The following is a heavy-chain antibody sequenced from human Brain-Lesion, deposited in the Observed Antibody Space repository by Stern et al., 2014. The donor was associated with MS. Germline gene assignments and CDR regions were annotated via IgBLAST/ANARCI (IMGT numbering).Heavy chain of an antibody. D-gene: IGHD1-26*01. CDR1: GGSITSSSYY. CDR3: VRPDIMGTIWN. J-gene: IGHJ4*02. Sequence: QVQLVQSGPGLVKPSETLSLTCTVSGGSITSSSYYWGWIRQPPGRGLEYIGTVYYTGSTFYDPPLRVRFTIPVNPPKTQVALKLTSLTAADTAVYYCVRPDIMGTIWNWGQGTLVTVSS. CDR2: VYYTGST. V-gene: IGHV4-39*01.